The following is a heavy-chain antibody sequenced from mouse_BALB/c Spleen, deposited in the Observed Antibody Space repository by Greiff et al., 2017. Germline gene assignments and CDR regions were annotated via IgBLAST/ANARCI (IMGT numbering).Heavy chain of an antibody. CDR2: IDPSDSET. D-gene: IGHD2-14*01. V-gene: IGHV1-69*02. J-gene: IGHJ1*01. Sequence: VQLQQPGAELVKPGAPVKLSCKASGYTFTSYWMHWVKQRPGRGLEWIGRIDPSDSETHYNQKFKDKATLTVDKSSSTAYIQLSSLTSEDSAVYYCARGGYRYEGYFDGWGAGTTVTVSS. CDR3: ARGGYRYEGYFDG. CDR1: GYTFTSYW.